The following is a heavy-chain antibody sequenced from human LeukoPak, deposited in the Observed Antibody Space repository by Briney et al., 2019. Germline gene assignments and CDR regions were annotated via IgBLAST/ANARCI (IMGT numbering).Heavy chain of an antibody. CDR1: GGSISSGDYY. J-gene: IGHJ1*01. CDR3: ADIAVAGPIHFQH. D-gene: IGHD6-19*01. Sequence: SETLSLTCTVSGGSISSGDYYWSWIRQPPGKGLEWIGYIYYSGSTYYNPSLKSRVTISVDTSKNQFSLKLSSVTAADTAVYYCADIAVAGPIHFQHWGQGNLVTVSS. V-gene: IGHV4-30-4*01. CDR2: IYYSGST.